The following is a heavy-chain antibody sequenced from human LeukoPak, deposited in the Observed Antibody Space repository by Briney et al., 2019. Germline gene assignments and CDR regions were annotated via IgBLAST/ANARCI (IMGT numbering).Heavy chain of an antibody. Sequence: GGSLRLSCAATGFTFSNYWMSWFRQAPGKGLEWVANIKYDGSEKQYVDSAKGRFTIARDNARKSVSLQMNSLRAEDTAVYYCARYLNSGPEDFWGQGTLVTVSS. V-gene: IGHV3-7*01. D-gene: IGHD1-26*01. J-gene: IGHJ4*02. CDR2: IKYDGSEK. CDR3: ARYLNSGPEDF. CDR1: GFTFSNYW.